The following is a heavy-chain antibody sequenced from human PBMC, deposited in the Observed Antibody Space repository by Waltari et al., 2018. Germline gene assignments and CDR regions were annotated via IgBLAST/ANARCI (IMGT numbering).Heavy chain of an antibody. CDR2: TIPSLGTT. V-gene: IGHV1-69*12. CDR1: GGTFGSHA. CDR3: ARDMGYYDSSGYHGWYFDL. D-gene: IGHD3-22*01. J-gene: IGHJ2*01. Sequence: QVQLVQSGTEVKKPGSSVKVSCKTSGGTFGSHAINWVRQAPGQGLEWMGGTIPSLGTTHYPQKFQGRVNIHADDSTNEAYMDLSSLRSEDTAVYFCARDMGYYDSSGYHGWYFDLWGRGTLLIVSS.